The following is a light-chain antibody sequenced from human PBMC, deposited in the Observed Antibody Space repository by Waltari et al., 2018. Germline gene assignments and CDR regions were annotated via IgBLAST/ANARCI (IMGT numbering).Light chain of an antibody. V-gene: IGKV3-11*01. CDR1: QSVSSH. J-gene: IGKJ4*01. CDR2: DAS. Sequence: EIMLTQSPAPLPLSPGARATLSSRASQSVSSHLAWYQQKPGQAPRLPIYDASNRATVIPARFSGSGSGTDFTLTISSLEPEYFAVYYCLKSGTWPPVLTFGGGTKGESK. CDR3: LKSGTWPPVLT.